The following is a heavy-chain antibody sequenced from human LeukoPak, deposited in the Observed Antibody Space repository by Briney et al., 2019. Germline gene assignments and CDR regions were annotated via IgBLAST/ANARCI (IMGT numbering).Heavy chain of an antibody. CDR2: IYSSGST. CDR1: GFSISSGFY. CDR3: ARDQDYYGSGSYGPDY. D-gene: IGHD3-10*01. J-gene: IGHJ4*02. V-gene: IGHV4-38-2*02. Sequence: SETLSLTCTVSGFSISSGFYWGWIRQPPGKGLEWIASIYSSGSTYYNPSLKSRVTILVATSRNQVSLNLRSLTAADTAVYYCARDQDYYGSGSYGPDYWGQGTLVTVSS.